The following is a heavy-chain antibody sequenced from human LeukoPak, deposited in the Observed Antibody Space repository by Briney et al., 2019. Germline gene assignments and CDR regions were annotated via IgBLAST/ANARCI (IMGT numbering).Heavy chain of an antibody. Sequence: GGSLRLSCAASGFTFSSYAMSWVRQAPGKGLEWVSSISSSSSYIYYADSVKGRFTISRDNAKNSLYLQMNSLRAEDTAVYYCAREGSEMATITNWFDPWGQGTLVTVSS. CDR3: AREGSEMATITNWFDP. CDR2: ISSSSSYI. J-gene: IGHJ5*02. D-gene: IGHD5-24*01. V-gene: IGHV3-21*01. CDR1: GFTFSSYA.